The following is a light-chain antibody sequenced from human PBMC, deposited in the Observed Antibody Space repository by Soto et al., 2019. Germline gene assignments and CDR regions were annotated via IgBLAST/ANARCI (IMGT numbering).Light chain of an antibody. CDR1: QNIRSS. CDR3: QLYGASLVT. Sequence: EVVMTQSPASLSASPGERVTLSCRASQNIRSSLAWYQHKPGQAPRLLIHGASSRATGIPDRFSGSGSGTDFTLTISRLDPEDFAVYYCQLYGASLVTFGQGTKVDIK. CDR2: GAS. J-gene: IGKJ2*01. V-gene: IGKV3-20*01.